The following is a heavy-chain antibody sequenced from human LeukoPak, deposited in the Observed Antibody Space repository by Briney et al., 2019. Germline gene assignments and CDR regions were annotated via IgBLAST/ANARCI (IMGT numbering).Heavy chain of an antibody. Sequence: SETLSLTCIVCGGSIGRYYWSWVRQTPGKGLEWIGYVYYTGRTNYNPSLKGRVTIFVDTSKNQFSLKLSSVTAADTAVYYCARLTEGWWGQGALVTVSS. CDR2: VYYTGRT. D-gene: IGHD2-15*01. CDR1: GGSIGRYY. CDR3: ARLTEGW. J-gene: IGHJ4*02. V-gene: IGHV4-59*08.